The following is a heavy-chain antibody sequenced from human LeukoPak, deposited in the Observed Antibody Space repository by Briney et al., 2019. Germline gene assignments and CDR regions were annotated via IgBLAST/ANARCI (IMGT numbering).Heavy chain of an antibody. D-gene: IGHD3-22*01. V-gene: IGHV4-38-2*02. CDR2: IYHSGST. Sequence: SETLSLTCTVSGYSISSGYYWGWIRQPPGKGLEWIGSIYHSGSTYYNPSLKSRVTISVDTSKNQFSLKLSSVTAADTAVYYCARGRFYDSSGYYWDVDNWFDPWGQGTLVTVSS. CDR1: GYSISSGYY. CDR3: ARGRFYDSSGYYWDVDNWFDP. J-gene: IGHJ5*02.